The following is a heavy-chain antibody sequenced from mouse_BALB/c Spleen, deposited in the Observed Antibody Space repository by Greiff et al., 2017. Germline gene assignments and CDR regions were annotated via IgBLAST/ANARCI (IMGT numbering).Heavy chain of an antibody. Sequence: EVQLVESGAELVKPGASVKLSCTASGFNIKDTYMHWVKQRPEQGLEWIGRIDPANGNTKYDPKFQGKATITADTSSNTAYLQLSSLTSEDTAVYYCAEFITTATDYWGQGTTLTVSS. CDR2: IDPANGNT. V-gene: IGHV14-3*02. D-gene: IGHD1-2*01. J-gene: IGHJ2*01. CDR3: AEFITTATDY. CDR1: GFNIKDTY.